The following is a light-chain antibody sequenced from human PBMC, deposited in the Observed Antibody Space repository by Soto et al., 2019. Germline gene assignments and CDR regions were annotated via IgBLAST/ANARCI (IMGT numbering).Light chain of an antibody. CDR2: SNN. Sequence: QSVLSQPPSASGTPGQRVTISCSGSSSNIGRNAVNWYHQLPGTAPKLLIYSNNQRPSGVPDRFSGSKSGTSASLSISGLQSEDEADYYCAAWDASLNAYVFGSGTKVTVL. V-gene: IGLV1-44*01. J-gene: IGLJ1*01. CDR3: AAWDASLNAYV. CDR1: SSNIGRNA.